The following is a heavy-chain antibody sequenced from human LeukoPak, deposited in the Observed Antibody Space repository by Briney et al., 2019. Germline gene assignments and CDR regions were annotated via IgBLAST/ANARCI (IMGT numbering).Heavy chain of an antibody. CDR1: GGSISSYY. CDR3: VRHVARAFDI. Sequence: SETLSLTCTVSGGSISSYYWSWIRQPPGKGLECIGYIYNSGSTNYNPSLKSRVTISVDTSKNQLSLKLSSVTAADTAVYSCVRHVARAFDIWGQGTKVTVSS. V-gene: IGHV4-59*08. CDR2: IYNSGST. J-gene: IGHJ3*02.